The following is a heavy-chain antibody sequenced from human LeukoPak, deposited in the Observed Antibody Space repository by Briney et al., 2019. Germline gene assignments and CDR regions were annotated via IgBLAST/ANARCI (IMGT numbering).Heavy chain of an antibody. D-gene: IGHD5-18*01. CDR2: IYYSGST. J-gene: IGHJ4*02. V-gene: IGHV4-59*01. CDR3: ARVGPYAMVTGGFDY. Sequence: PSETLSLTCTVSGGSISSYYWSWIRQPPGKGLEWIGYIYYSGSTNYNPSLKSRVTISVDTSKNQFSLKLSSVTAADTAVYYCARVGPYAMVTGGFDYWGQGTLVTVSS. CDR1: GGSISSYY.